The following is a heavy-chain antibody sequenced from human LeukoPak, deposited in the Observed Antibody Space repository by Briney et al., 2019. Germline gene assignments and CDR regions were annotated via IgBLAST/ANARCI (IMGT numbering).Heavy chain of an antibody. D-gene: IGHD2-15*01. J-gene: IGHJ4*02. CDR2: ISGNGGRT. CDR3: ATQIVVVVAALDY. Sequence: GGSLRLSCAASGFTFSSYFMSWVRQAPGKGLGWVSAISGNGGRTYYADSVKGRFTISRDNSKNTLYLQMNSLRAEDTAVYYCATQIVVVVAALDYWGQGTLVTVSS. V-gene: IGHV3-23*01. CDR1: GFTFSSYF.